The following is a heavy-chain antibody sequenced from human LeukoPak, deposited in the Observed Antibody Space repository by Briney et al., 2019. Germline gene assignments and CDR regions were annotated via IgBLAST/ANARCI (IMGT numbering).Heavy chain of an antibody. V-gene: IGHV4-34*01. CDR1: GGSFSGYY. Sequence: PSETLSRTCAVYGGSFSGYYWSWIRQPPGKGLEWIGEINHSGITNYNPSLKSRVTISVDTSKNQFSLKLSSVTAADTAVYYCARASPIAVACPDYWGQGTLVTVSS. CDR3: ARASPIAVACPDY. J-gene: IGHJ4*02. D-gene: IGHD6-19*01. CDR2: INHSGIT.